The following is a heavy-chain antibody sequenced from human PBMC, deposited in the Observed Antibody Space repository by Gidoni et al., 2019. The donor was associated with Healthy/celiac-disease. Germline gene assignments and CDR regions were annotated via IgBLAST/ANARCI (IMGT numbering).Heavy chain of an antibody. J-gene: IGHJ4*02. Sequence: EVQLLESWGGLVQSGVSLRLSCAASGFTSSSYAMSWVRQAPGKGLEWVLAIRGSGGSTYDADSVKGRFTISRDNSKNTLYLQMSSLRAEDTAVYYCAKDLPGDPGFDYWGQGTLVTVSA. CDR1: GFTSSSYA. CDR3: AKDLPGDPGFDY. V-gene: IGHV3-23*01. CDR2: IRGSGGST. D-gene: IGHD4-17*01.